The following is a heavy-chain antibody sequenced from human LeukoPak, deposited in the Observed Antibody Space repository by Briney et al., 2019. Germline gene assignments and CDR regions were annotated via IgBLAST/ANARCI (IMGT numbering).Heavy chain of an antibody. CDR3: ARDRGDSSSWSEDGRHWFDP. J-gene: IGHJ5*02. CDR2: IYHSGST. V-gene: IGHV4-30-2*01. Sequence: RPSETLSLTCTVSGGSISSGGYYWSWIRQPPGKGLEWIGYIYHSGSTYYNPSLKSRVTISVDRSKNQFSLKLSSVTAADTAVYYCARDRGDSSSWSEDGRHWFDPWGQGTLVTVSS. CDR1: GGSISSGGYY. D-gene: IGHD6-13*01.